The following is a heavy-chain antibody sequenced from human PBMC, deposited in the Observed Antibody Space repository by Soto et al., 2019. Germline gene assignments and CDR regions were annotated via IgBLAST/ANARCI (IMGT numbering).Heavy chain of an antibody. D-gene: IGHD2-15*01. V-gene: IGHV1-2*04. CDR2: INPNSGGT. CDR3: AREEVVAATLAHHYYGMDV. J-gene: IGHJ6*02. Sequence: GASVKVSCKASGYTFTGYYMHWVRQAPGQGLEWMGWINPNSGGTNYAQKFQGWVTMTRDTSISTAYMELSRLRSDDTAVYYCAREEVVAATLAHHYYGMDVWGQGTTVTVSS. CDR1: GYTFTGYY.